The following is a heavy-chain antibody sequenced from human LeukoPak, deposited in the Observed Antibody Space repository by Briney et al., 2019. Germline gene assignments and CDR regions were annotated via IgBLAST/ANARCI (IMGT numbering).Heavy chain of an antibody. V-gene: IGHV1-3*01. J-gene: IGHJ6*02. CDR2: INGGNGNT. CDR3: ARDDLGTYYYYGMDF. CDR1: GYTFITHG. D-gene: IGHD3-3*01. Sequence: GASVKVSCKASGYTFITHGMHWVRQAPGQRLEWMEWINGGNGNTKYSQKFQGRVTITRDTSASTAYMELSSLRSEDMAVYYCARDDLGTYYYYGMDFWGQGTTVTVSS.